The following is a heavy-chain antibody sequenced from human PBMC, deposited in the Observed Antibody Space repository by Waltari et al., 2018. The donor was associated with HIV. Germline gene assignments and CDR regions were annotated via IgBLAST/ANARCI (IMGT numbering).Heavy chain of an antibody. CDR1: GCRVSDYG. CDR3: ARVPFASSWSADSFDV. J-gene: IGHJ3*01. Sequence: VQLEESGGGVVQPGRSRRLSCGASGCRVSDYGMHGVRQAPGKGLQWVAVIWYDGSKKEYSDSVKGRFTISKDNSKNTLFLQMNSLRVDDTAVYFCARVPFASSWSADSFDVWGPGTRITVSS. D-gene: IGHD6-13*01. V-gene: IGHV3-33*01. CDR2: IWYDGSKK.